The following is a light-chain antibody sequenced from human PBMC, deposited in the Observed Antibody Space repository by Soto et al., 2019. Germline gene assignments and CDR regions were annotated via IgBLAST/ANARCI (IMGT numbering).Light chain of an antibody. CDR2: GSS. J-gene: IGKJ2*01. V-gene: IGKV3-20*01. CDR1: QTVNNNY. CDR3: QQYGSSPPYT. Sequence: EVVLTQSPGTLSLSPGERATLSCRASQTVNNNYFAWYQQKPGQAPRLLIFGSSDRATGIPDRFSGSGSGRDFTLTISRLEPEDFAVYYCQQYGSSPPYTFGQGIKLEIK.